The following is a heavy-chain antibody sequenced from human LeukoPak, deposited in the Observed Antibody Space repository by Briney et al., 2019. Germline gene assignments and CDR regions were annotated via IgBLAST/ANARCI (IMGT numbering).Heavy chain of an antibody. CDR2: IRSNTYGGTA. V-gene: IGHV3-49*03. Sequence: GGSLRLSCTASGFTFGDYAMSWFRQAPGKGLEWVGFIRSNTYGGTAEYAASVKGRFTISRDDSKSIAYLQMNSLRTEDTAVYYCTKGDYHAYWGQGTLATVSS. CDR1: GFTFGDYA. J-gene: IGHJ4*02. CDR3: TKGDYHAY.